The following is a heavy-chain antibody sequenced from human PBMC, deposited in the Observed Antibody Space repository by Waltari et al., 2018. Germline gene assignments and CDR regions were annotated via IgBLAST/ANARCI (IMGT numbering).Heavy chain of an antibody. J-gene: IGHJ4*02. CDR1: GYSISSCYY. D-gene: IGHD6-19*01. Sequence: QVQLQESGPGLVKPSETLSLTCAVSGYSISSCYYWGWIRQPPGKGLEWIGSIYHSGSTYYNPSLKSRVTISVDTSKNQFSLKLSSVTAADTAVYYCARGQWLAQGDYWGQGTLVTVSS. CDR2: IYHSGST. V-gene: IGHV4-38-2*01. CDR3: ARGQWLAQGDY.